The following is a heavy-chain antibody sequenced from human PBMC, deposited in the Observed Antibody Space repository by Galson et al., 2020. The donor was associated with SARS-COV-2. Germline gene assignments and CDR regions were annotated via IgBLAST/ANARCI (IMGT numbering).Heavy chain of an antibody. CDR3: ARDPRGLRDFDWGMDV. D-gene: IGHD3-9*01. Sequence: ASVKLSCKASGYTFTGYYMHWVRQAPGQGLEWMGRINPNSGGTFYAQTFQGRVTLTRDTSISTAYMEVRRLKSDDTAVYYCARDPRGLRDFDWGMDVWGQGTTVTVSS. J-gene: IGHJ6*02. CDR1: GYTFTGYY. CDR2: INPNSGGT. V-gene: IGHV1-2*06.